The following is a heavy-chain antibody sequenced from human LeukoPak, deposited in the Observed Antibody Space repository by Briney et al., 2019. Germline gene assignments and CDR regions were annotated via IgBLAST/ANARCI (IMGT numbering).Heavy chain of an antibody. D-gene: IGHD5-12*01. J-gene: IGHJ6*02. CDR2: IKSKTDGGTT. Sequence: GGSLRLSCAASGFTLSNAWMSWVRQAPGKGLEWVGRIKSKTDGGTTDYAAPVKGRFTISRDDSKKTLYLQMNSLKTEDTAVYYCTSGRWLRSHYYYGMDVWGQGTTVTVS. V-gene: IGHV3-15*01. CDR3: TSGRWLRSHYYYGMDV. CDR1: GFTLSNAW.